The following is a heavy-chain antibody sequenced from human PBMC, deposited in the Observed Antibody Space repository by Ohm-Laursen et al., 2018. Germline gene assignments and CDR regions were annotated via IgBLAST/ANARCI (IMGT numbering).Heavy chain of an antibody. V-gene: IGHV4-38-2*02. CDR2: IYPRGTT. D-gene: IGHD3-22*01. Sequence: PSETLSLTCRVSGHSIRSGYYWGWIRQPPGKGLEWIGSIYPRGTTYYNPSLESRVALSVDTSKSQLSLNLTSATTADTAVYYCAREFYFDSSGYYYWGQGILVIVSS. J-gene: IGHJ4*02. CDR3: AREFYFDSSGYYY. CDR1: GHSIRSGYY.